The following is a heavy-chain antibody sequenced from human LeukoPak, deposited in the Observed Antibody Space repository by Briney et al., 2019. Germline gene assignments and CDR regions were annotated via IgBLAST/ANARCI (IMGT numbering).Heavy chain of an antibody. CDR1: GFTFDDYA. CDR2: ISGDGGST. CDR3: AKESSSSWVHFDY. J-gene: IGHJ4*02. Sequence: GGSLRLSCAASGFTFDDYAMHWVRQAPSKGLAWVSLISGDGGSTYYADSVKGRFTISRDNSKNSLYLQMNSLRTEDTALYYCAKESSSSWVHFDYWGQGTLVTVSS. D-gene: IGHD6-13*01. V-gene: IGHV3-43*02.